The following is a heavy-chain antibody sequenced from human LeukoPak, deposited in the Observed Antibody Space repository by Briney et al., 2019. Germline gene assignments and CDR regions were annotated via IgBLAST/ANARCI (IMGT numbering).Heavy chain of an antibody. D-gene: IGHD2-21*01. J-gene: IGHJ6*02. Sequence: SETLSLTCTVSGGSISSGGYYWSWIRQHPGKGLEWIGYIYYSGSTYYNPSLKSRVTISVDASKNQFSLKLSSVTAADTAVYYCAREPGDHGLDVWGQGTTVTVSS. CDR1: GGSISSGGYY. V-gene: IGHV4-31*03. CDR2: IYYSGST. CDR3: AREPGDHGLDV.